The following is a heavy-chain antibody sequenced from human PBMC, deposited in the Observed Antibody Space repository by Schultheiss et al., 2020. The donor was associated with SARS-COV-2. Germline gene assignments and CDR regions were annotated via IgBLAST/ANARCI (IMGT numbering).Heavy chain of an antibody. CDR1: GGSFSGYY. CDR3: ARGGIAVAVVYYGMDV. Sequence: SETLSLTCAVYGGSFSGYYWSWIRQPAGKGLEWIGRIYTSGSTNYNPSLKSRVTISVDTSKNQFSLKLSSVTAADTAVYYCARGGIAVAVVYYGMDVWGQGTTVTVSS. V-gene: IGHV4-59*10. D-gene: IGHD6-19*01. CDR2: IYTSGST. J-gene: IGHJ6*02.